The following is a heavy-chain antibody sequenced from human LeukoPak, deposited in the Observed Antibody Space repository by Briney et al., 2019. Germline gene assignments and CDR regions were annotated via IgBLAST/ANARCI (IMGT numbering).Heavy chain of an antibody. J-gene: IGHJ6*03. V-gene: IGHV5-51*01. CDR3: ARHMGYCTNGVCLYYYYYMDV. CDR1: GYSFTSYW. CDR2: IYPGDSDT. D-gene: IGHD2-8*01. Sequence: ESLTISCKGSGYSFTSYWIGWVRQMPGKGLEWMGIIYPGDSDTRYSPSFQGQVTISADKSISTAYLQWSSLKASDTAMYYCARHMGYCTNGVCLYYYYYMDVWGKGTTVTVSS.